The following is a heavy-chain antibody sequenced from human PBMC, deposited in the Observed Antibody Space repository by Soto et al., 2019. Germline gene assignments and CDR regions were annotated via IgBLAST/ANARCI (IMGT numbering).Heavy chain of an antibody. CDR3: ARDFRVYLLRYFDRPEGDAFDI. J-gene: IGHJ3*02. D-gene: IGHD3-9*01. V-gene: IGHV3-21*01. CDR2: ISSSSSYI. CDR1: GFTFSSYS. Sequence: GGSLRLSCAASGFTFSSYSMNWVRQAPGKGLEWVSSISSSSSYIYYADSVKGRFTISRDNAKNSLYLQMNSLRAEDTAVYYCARDFRVYLLRYFDRPEGDAFDIWGQGTMVTVSS.